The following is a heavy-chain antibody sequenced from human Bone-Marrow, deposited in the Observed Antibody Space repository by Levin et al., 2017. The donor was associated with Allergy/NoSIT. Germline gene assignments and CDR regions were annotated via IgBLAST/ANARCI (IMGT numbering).Heavy chain of an antibody. D-gene: IGHD2-2*01. CDR3: ASRYCSSTSCSQSSNWFDP. Sequence: KISCKASGGTFSSYAISWVRQAPGQGLEWMGGIIPIFGTANYAQKFQGRVTITADESTSTAYMELSSLRSEDTAVYYCASRYCSSTSCSQSSNWFDPWGQGTLVTVSS. V-gene: IGHV1-69*01. CDR2: IIPIFGTA. J-gene: IGHJ5*02. CDR1: GGTFSSYA.